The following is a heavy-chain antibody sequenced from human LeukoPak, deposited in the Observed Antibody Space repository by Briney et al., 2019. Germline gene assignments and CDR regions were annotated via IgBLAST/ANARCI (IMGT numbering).Heavy chain of an antibody. CDR2: IYYSGSA. Sequence: ASETLSLTCSASGGSIDRNYWTWIRQPPGKGLEWIGLIYYSGSANYNAFLKSRVTISEDKSKNQIYLTMTSVTAADTAVYYCARVDSGRSGVYYFDFWGQGTLVIVSS. V-gene: IGHV4-59*01. J-gene: IGHJ4*02. CDR1: GGSIDRNY. CDR3: ARVDSGRSGVYYFDF. D-gene: IGHD6-19*01.